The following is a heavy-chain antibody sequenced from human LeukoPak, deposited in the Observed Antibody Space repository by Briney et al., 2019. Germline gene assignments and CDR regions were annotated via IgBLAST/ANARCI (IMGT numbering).Heavy chain of an antibody. V-gene: IGHV4-4*02. D-gene: IGHD3-10*01. CDR1: GGSISSSNW. J-gene: IGHJ5*02. CDR2: IYHSGST. CDR3: ARDMSDGSGNNWFDP. Sequence: SETLSLTCAVSGGSISSSNWWSWVRQPPGKGLEWIGEIYHSGSTNYNPSLKSRVTISVDKSKNQFSLKLSSVPAADTAVYYCARDMSDGSGNNWFDPWGQGTLVTVSS.